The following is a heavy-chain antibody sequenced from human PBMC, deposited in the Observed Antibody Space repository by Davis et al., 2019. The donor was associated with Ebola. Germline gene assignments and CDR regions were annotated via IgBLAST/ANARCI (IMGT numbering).Heavy chain of an antibody. Sequence: MPGGSLRLSCAVSGGSISSSNWWSWVRQPPGKGLEWIGEIYHSGSTNYNPSLKSRVTISVDTSKNQFSLKLSSVTAADTAVYYCASGITIFGVVSNYYYYGMDVWGQGTTVTVSS. CDR1: GGSISSSNW. J-gene: IGHJ6*02. CDR3: ASGITIFGVVSNYYYYGMDV. V-gene: IGHV4-4*02. CDR2: IYHSGST. D-gene: IGHD3-3*01.